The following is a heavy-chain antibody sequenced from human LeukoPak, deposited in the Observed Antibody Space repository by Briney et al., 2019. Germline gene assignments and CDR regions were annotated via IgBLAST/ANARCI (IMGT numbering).Heavy chain of an antibody. D-gene: IGHD5-12*01. CDR3: AREGFSGYDYRDC. CDR2: ISPYNGST. V-gene: IGHV1-18*01. J-gene: IGHJ4*02. CDR1: GYTFTSYG. Sequence: ASVKVSCKASGYTFTSYGITWVRQAPGQGLEWVGWISPYNGSTKYAQKFQGRVTMTTDTSTNTAYMELRSLRSDDTAVYYCAREGFSGYDYRDCWGQGTLVTVSS.